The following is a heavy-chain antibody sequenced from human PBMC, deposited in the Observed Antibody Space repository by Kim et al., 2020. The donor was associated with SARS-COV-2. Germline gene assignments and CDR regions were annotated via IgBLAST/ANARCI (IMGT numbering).Heavy chain of an antibody. CDR2: INHSGST. Sequence: SETLSLTCAVYGGSFSGYYWSWIRQPPGKGLEWIGEINHSGSTNYNPSLKSRVTISVDTSKNQFSLKLSPVTAADTAVYYCARRRSPVLLWFGELSNWFDPWGQGTLVTVSS. CDR1: GGSFSGYY. J-gene: IGHJ5*02. D-gene: IGHD3-10*01. CDR3: ARRRSPVLLWFGELSNWFDP. V-gene: IGHV4-34*01.